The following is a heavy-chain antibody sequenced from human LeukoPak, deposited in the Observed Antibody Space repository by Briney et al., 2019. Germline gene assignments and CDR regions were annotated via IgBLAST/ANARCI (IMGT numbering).Heavy chain of an antibody. CDR3: ANRRNYASDY. D-gene: IGHD1-14*01. CDR1: GFTLSSYV. CDR2: LTNSGGTT. V-gene: IGHV3-23*01. J-gene: IGHJ4*02. Sequence: GGSLRLSCSASGFTLSSYVMSWVRQAPGNGLEWVSTLTNSGGTTYYADSVKGRLTISRDNSKNALYLQMNSLRDEDTAIYYCANRRNYASDYWGQGTLVTVSS.